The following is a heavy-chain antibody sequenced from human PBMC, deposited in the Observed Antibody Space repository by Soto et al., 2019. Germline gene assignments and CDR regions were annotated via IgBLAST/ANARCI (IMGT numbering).Heavy chain of an antibody. CDR2: IYSGGST. Sequence: GGSLRLSCAASGFTVSSNYINWVRQAPRKGLEWVSVIYSGGSTDYADSVKGRFTISRDNSKNTLYLQMNSLRAEDTAVYYCARAHHYSMVRGVTPGVQGWFDPWGQGTLVTVSS. CDR3: ARAHHYSMVRGVTPGVQGWFDP. D-gene: IGHD3-10*01. J-gene: IGHJ5*02. V-gene: IGHV3-53*01. CDR1: GFTVSSNY.